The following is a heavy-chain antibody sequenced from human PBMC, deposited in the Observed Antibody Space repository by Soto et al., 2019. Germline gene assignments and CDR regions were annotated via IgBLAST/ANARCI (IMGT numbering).Heavy chain of an antibody. CDR1: GGSVSSRAHY. CDR3: ARQDPLSGYGYGLGGYYFDY. CDR2: IYYSGTT. V-gene: IGHV4-39*01. J-gene: IGHJ4*02. D-gene: IGHD5-18*01. Sequence: QVQLQESGPGLVKPSETLSLTCTVSGGSVSSRAHYWGWIRQTPGKGLEWIGNIYYSGTTSYNPSLKSRVTISVDTSKNQFSLKLTSVTAADTAVYYCARQDPLSGYGYGLGGYYFDYWGQGTLVTASS.